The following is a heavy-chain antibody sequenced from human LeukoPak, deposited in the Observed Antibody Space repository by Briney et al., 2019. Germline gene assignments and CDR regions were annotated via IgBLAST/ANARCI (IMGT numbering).Heavy chain of an antibody. J-gene: IGHJ5*02. CDR3: ARGKAARIAARPNWFDP. Sequence: SQTLSLTCAVSGGSISSGGYSWSWIRQPPGKGLEWIGYIYHSGSTYYNPSLKSRVTISVDTSKNQFSLKLSSVTAADTAVYYCARGKAARIAARPNWFDPWGQGTLVTVSS. V-gene: IGHV4-30-2*01. CDR2: IYHSGST. D-gene: IGHD6-6*01. CDR1: GGSISSGGYS.